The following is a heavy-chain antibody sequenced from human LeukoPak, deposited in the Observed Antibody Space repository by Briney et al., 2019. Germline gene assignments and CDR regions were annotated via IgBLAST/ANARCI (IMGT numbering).Heavy chain of an antibody. CDR2: IKNDGSEI. V-gene: IGHV3-7*01. CDR1: GFVFRNYF. Sequence: GGSLRLSCAASGFVFRNYFMSWVRQAPGKGLEWVASIKNDGSEIYYVDSVRGRYTISRDNTKNSLYLQMSSLRAEDTGVYYCAKDHYWSIDYWGRGTLVTVSS. D-gene: IGHD3-3*01. CDR3: AKDHYWSIDY. J-gene: IGHJ4*02.